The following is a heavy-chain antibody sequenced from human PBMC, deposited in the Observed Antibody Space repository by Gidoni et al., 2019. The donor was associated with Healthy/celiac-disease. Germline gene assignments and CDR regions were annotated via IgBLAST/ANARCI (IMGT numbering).Heavy chain of an antibody. V-gene: IGHV4-61*02. CDR2: IYTSGRT. Sequence: SLTCTVSGGSISSGSYYWSWIRQPAGKGLEWIGRIYTSGRTNYNPSLKSRVTISVDTSKNQFSLKLSSVTAADTAVYYCARDPLPYSSSWSGHWYFDLWGRGTLVTVSS. J-gene: IGHJ2*01. D-gene: IGHD6-13*01. CDR1: GGSISSGSYY. CDR3: ARDPLPYSSSWSGHWYFDL.